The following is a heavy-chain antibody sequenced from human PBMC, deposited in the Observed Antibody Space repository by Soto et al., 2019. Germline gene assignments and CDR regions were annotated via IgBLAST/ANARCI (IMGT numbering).Heavy chain of an antibody. CDR3: ARAPYYYDSSGYYPHFDY. Sequence: SQTLSLTCTVSGGSISSGGYYWSWIRQHPGKGLEWIGYIYYSGSTYYNPSLKSRVTISVDTSKNQFSLKLSSVTAADTAVYYCARAPYYYDSSGYYPHFDYWGQGTLVTVSS. V-gene: IGHV4-31*03. CDR1: GGSISSGGYY. J-gene: IGHJ4*02. CDR2: IYYSGST. D-gene: IGHD3-22*01.